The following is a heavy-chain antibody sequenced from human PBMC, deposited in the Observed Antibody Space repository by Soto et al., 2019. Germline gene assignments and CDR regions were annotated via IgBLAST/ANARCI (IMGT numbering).Heavy chain of an antibody. J-gene: IGHJ4*02. CDR1: GFTFSGCN. CDR3: ARDSNWSSDY. V-gene: IGHV3-48*02. D-gene: IGHD1-1*01. Sequence: EVQLVESGGGLVQPGGSLRLSCAASGFTFSGCNMNWIRQAPGKGLEWVSCIKSDSSGIWYADSVKGRFTMSRDNAQNSLHLQINSLRDEDTAVYFCARDSNWSSDYWGQGTLVAVSS. CDR2: IKSDSSGI.